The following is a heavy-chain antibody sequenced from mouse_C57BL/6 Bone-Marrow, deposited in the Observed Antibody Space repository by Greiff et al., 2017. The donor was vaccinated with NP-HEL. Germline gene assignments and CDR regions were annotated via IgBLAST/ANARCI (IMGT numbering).Heavy chain of an antibody. J-gene: IGHJ4*01. Sequence: EVQLVASGGGLVPPGESLQLSCESNEYEFPSHDMSCVRPTPVKRLELVAAINSDGGSTYYPDTMERRFIISRDNTKKTLYLQMSSLRSEDTALYPRRRRLYAMDYWGQGTSVTVSS. V-gene: IGHV5-2*01. CDR1: EYEFPSHD. CDR3: RRRLYAMDY. D-gene: IGHD2-12*01. CDR2: INSDGGST.